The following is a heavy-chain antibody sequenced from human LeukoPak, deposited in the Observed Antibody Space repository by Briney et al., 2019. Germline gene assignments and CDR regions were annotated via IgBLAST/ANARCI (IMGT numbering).Heavy chain of an antibody. CDR2: INSDGSST. CDR3: ARQYYYASGSRYYGMDV. Sequence: GGSLRLSCAASGFTFSSYWMHWVRQAPGKGLVWVSRINSDGSSTTYADSVKGRFTISRDNAKNTLYLQMNSLRAEDTAVYYCARQYYYASGSRYYGMDVWGQGTTVTVSS. D-gene: IGHD3-10*01. V-gene: IGHV3-74*01. J-gene: IGHJ6*02. CDR1: GFTFSSYW.